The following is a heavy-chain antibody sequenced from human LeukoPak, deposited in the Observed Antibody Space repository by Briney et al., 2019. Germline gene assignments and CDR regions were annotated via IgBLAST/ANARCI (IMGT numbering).Heavy chain of an antibody. D-gene: IGHD3-9*01. V-gene: IGHV3-30*02. J-gene: IGHJ6*03. CDR1: GFTFSTYG. Sequence: PGGSLRLSCAASGFTFSTYGMHWVRQAPGRGLEWVAFIRFDGSDKYADSVKGRFTLSRDNSKNTLSLRLDSLRPDDTAVYYCAKDLSGYSTTWSPGYMDVWGEGTTVIVSS. CDR2: IRFDGSDK. CDR3: AKDLSGYSTTWSPGYMDV.